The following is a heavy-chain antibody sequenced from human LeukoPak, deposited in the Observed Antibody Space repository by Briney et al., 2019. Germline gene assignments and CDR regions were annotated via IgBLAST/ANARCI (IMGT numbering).Heavy chain of an antibody. CDR2: ISSSGSTI. J-gene: IGHJ4*02. CDR3: ARPLNGDPPDFDY. D-gene: IGHD4-17*01. Sequence: PGGSLRLSCAASGFTFSSYEMNWVRQAPGKGLEWVSYISSSGSTIYYADSVKGRFTISRDNAKNSLYLQMNSLRVEDTAVYYCARPLNGDPPDFDYWGQGTLVTVSS. CDR1: GFTFSSYE. V-gene: IGHV3-48*03.